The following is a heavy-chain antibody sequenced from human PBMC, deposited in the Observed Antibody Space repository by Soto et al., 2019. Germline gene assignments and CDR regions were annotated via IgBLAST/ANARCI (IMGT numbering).Heavy chain of an antibody. J-gene: IGHJ4*02. CDR2: ITSSGTTV. CDR3: ARGSSNWAYYFDF. CDR1: GFTFSSYS. Sequence: EVHLVESGGGLVQPGGSLRLSCAASGFTFSSYSLNWVRQAPGKGLEGVSYITSSGTTVYYADSVRGRFTISRDNAKNSLYLQMNSLRDAETAVYYCARGSSNWAYYFDFWGQGTLVIVFS. V-gene: IGHV3-48*02. D-gene: IGHD6-13*01.